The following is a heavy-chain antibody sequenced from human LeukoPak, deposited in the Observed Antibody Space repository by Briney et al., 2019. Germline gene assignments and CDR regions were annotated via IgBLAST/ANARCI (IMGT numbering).Heavy chain of an antibody. CDR3: ARDGWSTIFGVVITFDY. CDR2: ISSSSSTI. D-gene: IGHD3-3*01. J-gene: IGHJ4*02. CDR1: GFTFSSYS. Sequence: GGSLRLSCAASGFTFSSYSMNWVCQAPGKGLEWVSYISSSSSTIYYADSVKGRFTISRDNAKNSLYLQMNSLRAEDTAVYYCARDGWSTIFGVVITFDYWGQGTLVTVSS. V-gene: IGHV3-48*01.